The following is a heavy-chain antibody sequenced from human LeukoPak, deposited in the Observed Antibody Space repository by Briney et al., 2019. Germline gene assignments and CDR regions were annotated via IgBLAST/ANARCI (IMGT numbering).Heavy chain of an antibody. J-gene: IGHJ4*02. V-gene: IGHV4-39*07. CDR2: IYYSGST. D-gene: IGHD3-22*01. CDR3: ARDDSSGYVIEV. Sequence: SETLSLTCTVSGGSISSSSYYWGWIRQPPGKGLEWIGSIYYSGSTYYNPSLKSRVTISVDTSKNQFSLKLSSVTAADTAVYYCARDDSSGYVIEVWGQGTLVTVSS. CDR1: GGSISSSSYY.